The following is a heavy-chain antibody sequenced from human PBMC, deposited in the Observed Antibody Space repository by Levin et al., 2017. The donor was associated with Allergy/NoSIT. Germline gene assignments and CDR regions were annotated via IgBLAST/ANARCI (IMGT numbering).Heavy chain of an antibody. CDR2: ISGSGGST. D-gene: IGHD3-3*01. CDR1: GFTFSSYA. J-gene: IGHJ6*02. V-gene: IGHV3-23*01. Sequence: SGGSLRLSCAASGFTFSSYAMSWVRQAPGKGLEWVSAISGSGGSTYYADSVKGRFTISRDNSKNTLYLQMNSLRAEDTAVYYCAKTLFKSYYDFWSGQTDYYGMDVWGQGTTVTVSS. CDR3: AKTLFKSYYDFWSGQTDYYGMDV.